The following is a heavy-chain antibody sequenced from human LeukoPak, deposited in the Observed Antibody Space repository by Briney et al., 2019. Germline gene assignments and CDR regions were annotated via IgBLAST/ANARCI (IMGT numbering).Heavy chain of an antibody. V-gene: IGHV1-46*01. Sequence: RASVKVSCKASGYTFTSYYMHWVRQAPGQGLEWMGIINPSGGSTSYAQKFQGRVTMTRDTSTSTVYMELSSLRSEDTAVYYCAREAIFGVVREYYFDLWGQGTLVTVS. CDR1: GYTFTSYY. D-gene: IGHD3-3*01. CDR3: AREAIFGVVREYYFDL. CDR2: INPSGGST. J-gene: IGHJ4*02.